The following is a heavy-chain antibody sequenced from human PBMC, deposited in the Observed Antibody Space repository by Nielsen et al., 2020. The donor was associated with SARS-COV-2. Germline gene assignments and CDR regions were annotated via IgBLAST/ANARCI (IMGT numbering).Heavy chain of an antibody. CDR3: ARVYYDSSGYLNYFDY. CDR1: GFTIDDYG. CDR2: INWNGGTT. D-gene: IGHD3-22*01. Sequence: GESLKICCAASGFTIDDYGISLVRHARGKRLEWVSGINWNGGTTGYADSVKGRFTISRDNAKNSLYLQMNSLRAEDTALYHCARVYYDSSGYLNYFDYWGQGTRVTVSS. J-gene: IGHJ4*02. V-gene: IGHV3-20*01.